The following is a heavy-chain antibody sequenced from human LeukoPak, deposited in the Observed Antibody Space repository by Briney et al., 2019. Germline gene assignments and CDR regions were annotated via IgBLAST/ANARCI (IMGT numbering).Heavy chain of an antibody. Sequence: GGSLRLSCAASGFTFSSYGMHWVRQAPGKGLEWVAVIWYDGSNKYYADSVKGRFTISRDNSKNTLYLQMNSLRAEDTAVYYCAKDTSSSYNWFDHWGQGTLVTVSS. CDR2: IWYDGSNK. V-gene: IGHV3-33*06. CDR3: AKDTSSSYNWFDH. CDR1: GFTFSSYG. D-gene: IGHD6-6*01. J-gene: IGHJ5*02.